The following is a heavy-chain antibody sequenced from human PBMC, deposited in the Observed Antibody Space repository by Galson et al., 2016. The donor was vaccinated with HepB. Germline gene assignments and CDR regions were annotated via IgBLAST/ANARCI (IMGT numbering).Heavy chain of an antibody. V-gene: IGHV3-53*01. J-gene: IGHJ4*02. CDR3: AKDRRGPQVGTWYFEN. D-gene: IGHD3-10*01. CDR2: IYSGGTT. Sequence: SLRLSCAVSGFPVTDNYMSWVRQAPGKGLEWLSVIYSGGTTDYADYLKGRFTISRDSSKNTLYLQMNSLRVDDTGVYYCAKDRRGPQVGTWYFENWGQGTLITVSP. CDR1: GFPVTDNY.